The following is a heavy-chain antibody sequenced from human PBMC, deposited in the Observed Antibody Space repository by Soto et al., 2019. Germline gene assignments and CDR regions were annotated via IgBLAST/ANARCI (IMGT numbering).Heavy chain of an antibody. Sequence: QLQLQESGPGLVKPSETLSLTCTVSGGSISSSSYYWGWIRQPPGKGLEWIGSIYYSGSTYYNPSLKSRVTISVDTSQTQFSLKLSSVTAADTAVYYCARPSGSYLYYFDYWGQGTLVTVSS. CDR3: ARPSGSYLYYFDY. V-gene: IGHV4-39*01. CDR2: IYYSGST. D-gene: IGHD1-26*01. CDR1: GGSISSSSYY. J-gene: IGHJ4*02.